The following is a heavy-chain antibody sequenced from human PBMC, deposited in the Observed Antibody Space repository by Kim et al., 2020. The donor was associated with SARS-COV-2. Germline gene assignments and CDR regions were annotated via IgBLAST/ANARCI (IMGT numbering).Heavy chain of an antibody. Sequence: KYSQKLQGRVTITRDTSASTAYIELSSLGSEDTAVYYCTRGTLATGFDPWGQGTLVTVSS. D-gene: IGHD1-1*01. V-gene: IGHV1-3*01. CDR3: TRGTLATGFDP. J-gene: IGHJ5*02.